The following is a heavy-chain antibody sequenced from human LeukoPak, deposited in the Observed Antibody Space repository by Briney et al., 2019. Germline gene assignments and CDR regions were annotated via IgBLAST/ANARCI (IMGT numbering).Heavy chain of an antibody. CDR2: ISFDGRKK. Sequence: GGSLRLSCAASGFNFNNYVMHWVRQAPGKGLEWVTEISFDGRKKTYVDSVKGRFTISRDNAKNTVYLQMNSLRAEDTAVYYCARPGVGFDYWGQGALVTVSS. V-gene: IGHV3-30*03. CDR1: GFNFNNYV. J-gene: IGHJ4*02. CDR3: ARPGVGFDY.